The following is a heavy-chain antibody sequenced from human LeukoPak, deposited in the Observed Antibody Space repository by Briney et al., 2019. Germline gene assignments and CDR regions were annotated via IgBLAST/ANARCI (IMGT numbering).Heavy chain of an antibody. CDR1: GFTFSSYE. CDR2: VSGSGGST. V-gene: IGHV3-23*01. CDR3: AKSVSGYFDWLHIPPLDY. Sequence: GGSLRLSCAASGFTFSSYEMNWVRQAPGKGLEWVSAVSGSGGSTYYADSVKGRFTISRDNSKNTLYLQMNSLRAEDTAVYYCAKSVSGYFDWLHIPPLDYWGQGTLVTVSS. J-gene: IGHJ4*01. D-gene: IGHD3-9*01.